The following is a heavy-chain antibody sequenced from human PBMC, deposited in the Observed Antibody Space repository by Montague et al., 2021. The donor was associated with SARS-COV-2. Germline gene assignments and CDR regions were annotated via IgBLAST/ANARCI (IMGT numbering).Heavy chain of an antibody. V-gene: IGHV4-34*01. CDR1: GGSFSGYY. Sequence: SETLSLTCAVYGGSFSGYYWSWIRQPPGKGLEWIGEINHSGSTNYNPPLKSRVTISVDTSKNQFSLKLSSVTAADTAVYYCARRGYSYYYYGMDVWGQGTTVTVS. D-gene: IGHD5-24*01. J-gene: IGHJ6*02. CDR3: ARRGYSYYYYGMDV. CDR2: INHSGST.